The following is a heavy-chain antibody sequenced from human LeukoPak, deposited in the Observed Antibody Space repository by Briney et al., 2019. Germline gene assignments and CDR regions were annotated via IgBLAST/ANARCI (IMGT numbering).Heavy chain of an antibody. CDR2: INRNGGST. V-gene: IGHV3-20*04. CDR3: ARGFRNGPSDC. J-gene: IGHJ4*02. CDR1: GCTFDDYG. Sequence: SGGSLRLSCEASGCTFDDYGMSWVRQPPGKGLEWVSGINRNGGSTDYADSVKGRFTISRDNAKNSHFLQMNSLRVEDTALYYCARGFRNGPSDCWGQGSLVTVSS. D-gene: IGHD2-8*01.